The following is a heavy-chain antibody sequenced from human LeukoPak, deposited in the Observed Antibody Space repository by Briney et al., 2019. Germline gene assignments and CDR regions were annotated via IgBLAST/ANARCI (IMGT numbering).Heavy chain of an antibody. D-gene: IGHD5-18*01. CDR2: INDSENT. CDR1: GGSFSGSY. CDR3: AGESHIQLIVY. Sequence: SETLSLTCAVYGGSFSGSYWSWIRQPPGKGLEWIGEINDSENTNYNPSLKSRVTISIDTSKNQFSLTLTSVTAADTAVYYCAGESHIQLIVYWGQGTLVTVSS. V-gene: IGHV4-34*01. J-gene: IGHJ4*02.